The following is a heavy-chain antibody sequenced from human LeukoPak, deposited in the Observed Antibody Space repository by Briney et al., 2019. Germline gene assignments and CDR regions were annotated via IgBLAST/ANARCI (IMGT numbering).Heavy chain of an antibody. D-gene: IGHD2-15*01. CDR1: GFTFSSYG. V-gene: IGHV3-30*18. CDR3: AKGGEWWWFAH. Sequence: GGSLRLSCAASGFTFSSYGMHWVRQAPGKGLEWVAVISYDGSNKYYADSVKGRFTISRDNSKNTLYLQMNSLRAEDTAVYYCAKGGEWWWFAHWGQGTLVTVSS. CDR2: ISYDGSNK. J-gene: IGHJ5*02.